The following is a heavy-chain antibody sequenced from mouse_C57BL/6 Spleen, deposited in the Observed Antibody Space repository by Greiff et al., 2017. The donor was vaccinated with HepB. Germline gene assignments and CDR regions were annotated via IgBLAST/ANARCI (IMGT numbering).Heavy chain of an antibody. J-gene: IGHJ3*01. CDR2: IHPNSGST. V-gene: IGHV1-64*01. D-gene: IGHD3-2*02. CDR3: ARGADSSGSYFAY. CDR1: GYTFTSYW. Sequence: QVQLQQPGAELVKPGASVKLSCKASGYTFTSYWMHWVKQRPGQGLEWIGMIHPNSGSTNYNEKCKSKATLTVDKSSSTAYMQLSSLTSEDSAVYYCARGADSSGSYFAYWGQGTLVTVSA.